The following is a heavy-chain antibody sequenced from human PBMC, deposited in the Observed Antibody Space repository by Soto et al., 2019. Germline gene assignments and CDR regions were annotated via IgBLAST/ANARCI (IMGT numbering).Heavy chain of an antibody. CDR2: INKDGSER. J-gene: IGHJ5*02. D-gene: IGHD1-20*01. Sequence: EVQLVESGGVLVQPGGSLRLSCVASGFTFDDYWMNWVRQAPGKGLEWVAIINKDGSERYYIDSVKGRFTISRDNSKNSLFLQMESLSAEDTALFYCARDGHNTNDVDHWGQGTLVTVSS. CDR1: GFTFDDYW. CDR3: ARDGHNTNDVDH. V-gene: IGHV3-7*01.